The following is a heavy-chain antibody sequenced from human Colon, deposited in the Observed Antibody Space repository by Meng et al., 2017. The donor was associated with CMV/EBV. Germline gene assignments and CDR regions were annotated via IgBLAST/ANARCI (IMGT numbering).Heavy chain of an antibody. CDR2: ITQSGIT. Sequence: QEQLQQWGAGLLMPSETLSLTCAVYGGSFSHYYGSWIRQSPGKGLEWIGEITQSGITNYNPSLKSRVIISIDTSNNQFSLKLTSVTVADTAVYYCAGGSSQAWELLHYWGQGSLVTVSS. D-gene: IGHD1-26*01. CDR1: GGSFSHYY. CDR3: AGGSSQAWELLHY. J-gene: IGHJ4*02. V-gene: IGHV4-34*01.